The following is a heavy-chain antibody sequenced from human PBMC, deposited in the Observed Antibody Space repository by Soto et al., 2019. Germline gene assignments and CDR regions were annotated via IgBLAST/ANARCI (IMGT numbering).Heavy chain of an antibody. V-gene: IGHV3-33*01. CDR3: ARDGQQQAPYALDV. D-gene: IGHD6-13*01. Sequence: QVPLVESGGGVVQPGRSLRLSCAASGFTFNHNAMHWVRQAAGKGLEWVAQIWYDGSEKYYTDSVKGRFTISRDNFKNTVFLQMDSLRVEDTAVYYCARDGQQQAPYALDVWGQGTTVIVSS. CDR2: IWYDGSEK. CDR1: GFTFNHNA. J-gene: IGHJ6*02.